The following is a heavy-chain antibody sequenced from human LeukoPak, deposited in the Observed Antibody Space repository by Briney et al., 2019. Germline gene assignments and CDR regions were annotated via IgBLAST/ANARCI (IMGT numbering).Heavy chain of an antibody. J-gene: IGHJ6*03. CDR2: IYYSGST. D-gene: IGHD4-23*01. CDR1: GGSISSHY. CDR3: AKGTSTVVTPNYYYYYSMDV. V-gene: IGHV4-59*08. Sequence: PSETLSLTCTVSGGSISSHYWSWIRQPPGKGLEWIGYIYYSGSTNYNPSLKSRVTISIDTSKNQFSLKLSSVTAADTAVYYCAKGTSTVVTPNYYYYYSMDVWGKGTTVTVSS.